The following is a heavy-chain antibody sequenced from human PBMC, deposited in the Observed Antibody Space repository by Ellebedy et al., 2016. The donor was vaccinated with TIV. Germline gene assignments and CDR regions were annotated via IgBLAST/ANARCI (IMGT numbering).Heavy chain of an antibody. D-gene: IGHD2-8*01. CDR3: AKGLVLMVYAHDY. CDR2: ISGGGST. CDR1: GFTFSTYA. V-gene: IGHV3-23*01. J-gene: IGHJ4*02. Sequence: GGSLRLXCAASGFTFSTYAMSWVRQAPGKGLEWVSGISGGGSTSYADSVKGRFTISRDNSKNTLSLQMNSLRAEDTAVYYCAKGLVLMVYAHDYWGQGTLVTVSS.